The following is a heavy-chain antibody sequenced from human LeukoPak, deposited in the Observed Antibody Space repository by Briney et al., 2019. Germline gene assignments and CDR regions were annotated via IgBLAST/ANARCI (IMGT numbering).Heavy chain of an antibody. CDR3: ARLRGYSGYA. CDR1: GGSISSYY. V-gene: IGHV4-59*12. J-gene: IGHJ5*02. Sequence: SETLSLTCTVSGGSISSYYWSWIRQPPGKGLEWIGYIYYSGSTNYNPSLKGRVTISVDTSKNQFSLKLSSVTAADTAVYYCARLRGYSGYAWGQGTLVTVSS. CDR2: IYYSGST. D-gene: IGHD5-12*01.